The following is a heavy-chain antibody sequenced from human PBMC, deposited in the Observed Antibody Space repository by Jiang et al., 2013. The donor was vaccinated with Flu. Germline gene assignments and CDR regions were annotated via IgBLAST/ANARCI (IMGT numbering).Heavy chain of an antibody. J-gene: IGHJ3*02. Sequence: KPTQTLTLTCTVSGFSLSNTRLGVSWIRQPPEKALEWLGHSFSNDEKLYSASLKNRITISKDFSKNQVVLTVTNVDAVDTGTYYCAVTYWAYMGGWNAFETWGQGTMVTVSS. D-gene: IGHD6-19*01. CDR3: AVTYWAYMGGWNAFET. V-gene: IGHV2-26*01. CDR1: GFSLSNTRLG. CDR2: SFSNDEK.